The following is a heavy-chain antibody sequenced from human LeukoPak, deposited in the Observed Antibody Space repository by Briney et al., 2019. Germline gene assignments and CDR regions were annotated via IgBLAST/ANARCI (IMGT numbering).Heavy chain of an antibody. Sequence: SQTLPLTCAISGDSVSSYTAGWNWIRQSPSRGLEWLGRTYYRSKWYIDYAVSVKSRISINPDTSKNQFSLQLDSVTPEDTAVYYCTGGGLVRGGTHWFDPWGQGILVTVSS. D-gene: IGHD3-10*01. CDR1: GDSVSSYTAG. J-gene: IGHJ5*02. CDR3: TGGGLVRGGTHWFDP. V-gene: IGHV6-1*01. CDR2: TYYRSKWYI.